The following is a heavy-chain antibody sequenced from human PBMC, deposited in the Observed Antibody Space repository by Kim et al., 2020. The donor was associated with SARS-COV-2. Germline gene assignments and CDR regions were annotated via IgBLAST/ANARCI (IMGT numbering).Heavy chain of an antibody. Sequence: SETLSLTCTVSGGSISSYYWSWIRQPAGKGLEWIGRIYTSGSTNYNPSLKSRVTMSVDTSKNQFSLKLSSVTAADTAVYYCARDGTDADYYYYGMDVWGQGTTVTVSS. CDR1: GGSISSYY. CDR2: IYTSGST. V-gene: IGHV4-4*07. CDR3: ARDGTDADYYYYGMDV. D-gene: IGHD2-8*02. J-gene: IGHJ6*02.